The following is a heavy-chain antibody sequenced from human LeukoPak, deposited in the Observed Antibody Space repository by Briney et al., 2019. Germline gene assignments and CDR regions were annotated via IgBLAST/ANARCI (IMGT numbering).Heavy chain of an antibody. V-gene: IGHV3-15*01. CDR3: SRGPVAAYFDD. D-gene: IGHD6-19*01. J-gene: IGHJ4*02. CDR2: IKSKTDGGTV. CDR1: GFSFNNAW. Sequence: GGSLRLSCAASGFSFNNAWMSWVRQAPGKGLEWVGRIKSKTDGGTVDYAAPVKGRFTISRDDSKNTLYLQMNSLKTEDTAVYYCSRGPVAAYFDDWGQGTLVAVSS.